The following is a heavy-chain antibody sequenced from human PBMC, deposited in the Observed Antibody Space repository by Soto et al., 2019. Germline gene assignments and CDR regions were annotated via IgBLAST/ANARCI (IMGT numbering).Heavy chain of an antibody. Sequence: EVQLVESGGGLVQPGGSLRLSFAATGFTFSTYWMHWVRQGPGKGLVRVSRISTDGSSTTYADSVKGRFTISRDNAKNTLYLQMNSLRAEDTAVYYCARATGSNHPFDYWGQGSLVTVSS. CDR3: ARATGSNHPFDY. D-gene: IGHD2-2*01. CDR2: ISTDGSST. V-gene: IGHV3-74*01. J-gene: IGHJ4*02. CDR1: GFTFSTYW.